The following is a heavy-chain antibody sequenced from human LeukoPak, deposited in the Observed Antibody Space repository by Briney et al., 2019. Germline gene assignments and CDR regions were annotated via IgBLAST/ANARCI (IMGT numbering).Heavy chain of an antibody. Sequence: GGSLRLSCTASEFTASRNYMLWVRQAPGKGLEWVSLIFSNGETHYENSVKSRFTISRDTSKNTVSLQMNSLRVEDTAMYYCTRDQMNYWGQGTLVTVSS. CDR3: TRDQMNY. V-gene: IGHV3-53*01. J-gene: IGHJ4*02. D-gene: IGHD5-24*01. CDR1: EFTASRNY. CDR2: IFSNGET.